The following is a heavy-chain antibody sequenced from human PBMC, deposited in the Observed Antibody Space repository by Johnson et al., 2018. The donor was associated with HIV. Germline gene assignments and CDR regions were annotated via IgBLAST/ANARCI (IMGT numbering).Heavy chain of an antibody. CDR2: ISYDGGNK. D-gene: IGHD6-13*01. V-gene: IGHV3-30*10. J-gene: IGHJ3*01. CDR1: GFTFSTYA. Sequence: QLVESGGGVVQPGRSLRLSCAASGFTFSTYAMHWVRQAPGKGLEWVAIISYDGGNKYYTDSVKGRFTISRDNSKNTLYLQMNSLRAEDTAVYYCARGRGSSWLVGHDAFDVWGQGTMVTVSS. CDR3: ARGRGSSWLVGHDAFDV.